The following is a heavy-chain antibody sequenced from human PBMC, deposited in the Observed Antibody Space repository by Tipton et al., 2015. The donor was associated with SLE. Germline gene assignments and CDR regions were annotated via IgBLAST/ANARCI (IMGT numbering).Heavy chain of an antibody. D-gene: IGHD3-10*01. V-gene: IGHV4-34*01. CDR2: INHSGST. CDR3: ARGGYYYYGSGSYYKDAKLNWFDP. CDR1: GGSFSGYY. Sequence: LSLTCAVYGGSFSGYYWSWIRQPPGKGLEWIGEINHSGSTNYNPSLKSRVTISVDTSKNQFSLKLSSVTAADTAVYYCARGGYYYYGSGSYYKDAKLNWFDPWGQGTLVTVSS. J-gene: IGHJ5*02.